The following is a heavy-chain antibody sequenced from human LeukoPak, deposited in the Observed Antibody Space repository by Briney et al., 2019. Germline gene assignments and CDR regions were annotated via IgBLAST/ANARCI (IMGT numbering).Heavy chain of an antibody. Sequence: GSLRLSCAASGFTVSSYYMSWVRQPPGKGLEWIGEINHSGSTNYNPSLKSRVTISVDTSKNQFSLKLSSVTAADTAVYYCARVNENSSSWIDYWGQGTLVTVSS. CDR1: GFTVSSYY. CDR2: INHSGST. CDR3: ARVNENSSSWIDY. V-gene: IGHV4-34*01. D-gene: IGHD6-13*01. J-gene: IGHJ4*02.